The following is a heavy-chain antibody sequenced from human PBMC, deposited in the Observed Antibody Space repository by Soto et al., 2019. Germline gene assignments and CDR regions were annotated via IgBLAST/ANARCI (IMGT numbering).Heavy chain of an antibody. CDR1: GGTFSSYA. CDR2: IIPIFGTA. D-gene: IGHD6-6*01. V-gene: IGHV1-69*13. CDR3: AREGTRAARDFDY. Sequence: ASVKVSCKASGGTFSSYAISWVRQAPGQGLEWMGGIIPIFGTANYAQKFQGRVTITADESTSTAYMELSSLRSEDTAVYYCAREGTRAARDFDYWGQGTLVTVSS. J-gene: IGHJ4*02.